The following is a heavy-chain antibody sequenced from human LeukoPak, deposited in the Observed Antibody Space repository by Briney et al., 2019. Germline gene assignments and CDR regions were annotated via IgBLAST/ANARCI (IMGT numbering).Heavy chain of an antibody. Sequence: PGGSLRLSCAASGFTFSSYVMNWVRQAPGKGLEWVSAISGSGGSTYYADSVKGRFTISRDNSKNTLYLQMNSLRAEDTAVYYCAKDRSGWYHSDDAFDIWGQGTMVTVSS. CDR2: ISGSGGST. V-gene: IGHV3-23*01. D-gene: IGHD6-19*01. CDR3: AKDRSGWYHSDDAFDI. J-gene: IGHJ3*02. CDR1: GFTFSSYV.